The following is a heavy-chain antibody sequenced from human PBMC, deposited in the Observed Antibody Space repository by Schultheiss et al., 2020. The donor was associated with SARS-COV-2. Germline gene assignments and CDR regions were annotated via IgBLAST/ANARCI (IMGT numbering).Heavy chain of an antibody. D-gene: IGHD6-13*01. Sequence: GGSLRLSCAASGFTFDDYAMHWVRQAPGKGLEWVSGISWNSGSIGYADSVKGRFTISRDNSKNTLYLQMNSLRAEDTAVYYCAKPLGAAAGPFDYWGQGTLVTVSS. V-gene: IGHV3-9*01. CDR2: ISWNSGSI. CDR1: GFTFDDYA. CDR3: AKPLGAAAGPFDY. J-gene: IGHJ4*02.